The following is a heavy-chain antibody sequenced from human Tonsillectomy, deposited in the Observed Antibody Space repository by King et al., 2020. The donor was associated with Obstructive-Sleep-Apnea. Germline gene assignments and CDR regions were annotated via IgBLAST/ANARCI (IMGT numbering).Heavy chain of an antibody. J-gene: IGHJ6*02. CDR2: ISSNGGST. Sequence: VQLVESGGGLVQPGGSLRLSCSASGFTFSSYAMHWVRQAPGKGLEYVSAISSNGGSTYYAHSVKGRFTISRDNSKNTLYLQMSSLSAEDTAVYYCVKAETIARGSYYYGMDVWGQGTTVTVSS. CDR1: GFTFSSYA. CDR3: VKAETIARGSYYYGMDV. V-gene: IGHV3-64D*09. D-gene: IGHD2-21*01.